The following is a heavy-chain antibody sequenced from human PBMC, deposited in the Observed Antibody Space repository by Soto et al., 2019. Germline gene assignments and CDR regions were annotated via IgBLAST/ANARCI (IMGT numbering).Heavy chain of an antibody. CDR1: GYSFTSYA. Sequence: QVQLVQSGAEVKKPGASVKVSCKASGYSFTSYAMNWVRQAPGQRLEWMGWINAGNGNTEYSQKFQGRITITRDTSVSTAYTVLSGLRAEDTAVYECAGVNGCYYEEDWGQGTLWSVCS. CDR3: AGVNGCYYEED. D-gene: IGHD3-22*01. J-gene: IGHJ4*02. CDR2: INAGNGNT. V-gene: IGHV1-3*01.